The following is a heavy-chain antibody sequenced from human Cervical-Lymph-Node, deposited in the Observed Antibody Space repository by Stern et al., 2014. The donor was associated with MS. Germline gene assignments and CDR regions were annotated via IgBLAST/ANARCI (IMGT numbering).Heavy chain of an antibody. D-gene: IGHD2-21*02. CDR2: IYYSGST. Sequence: QVQLVESGPGLVKPSETLSLTCTVSGGSISSSSYYWGWIRQPPGKGLEWIGSIYYSGSTYYNPSLKSRVTISVDTDKNQFPLKLSSVTAADTAVYYCARQELRYCGGDCYRYWFDPWGQGTLVTVSS. CDR1: GGSISSSSYY. V-gene: IGHV4-39*01. CDR3: ARQELRYCGGDCYRYWFDP. J-gene: IGHJ5*02.